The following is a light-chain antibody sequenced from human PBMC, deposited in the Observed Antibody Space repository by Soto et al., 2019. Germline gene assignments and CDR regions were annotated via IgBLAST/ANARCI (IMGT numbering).Light chain of an antibody. CDR3: LQDYNYPWT. Sequence: DLQMTQSPSTLSASVGDRVTITCRASQSISNWLAWYQQKPGKAPKTLIYDASILESGVPSRFSGSGSGTDFTLTISSLQPEDFATYYCLQDYNYPWTFCQGTKVEIK. CDR2: DAS. V-gene: IGKV1-5*01. J-gene: IGKJ1*01. CDR1: QSISNW.